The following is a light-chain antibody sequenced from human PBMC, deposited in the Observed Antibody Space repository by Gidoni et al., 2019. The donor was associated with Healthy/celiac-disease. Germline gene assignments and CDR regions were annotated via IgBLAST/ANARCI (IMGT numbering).Light chain of an antibody. V-gene: IGLV2-14*01. CDR3: SSYTSSSTLYV. Sequence: QSALTQPASVSGSPGQSITISCTGTSSDVGGYNYVSWSQQHPAKAPKLMIYEVSNRPSGVSNRVSGAKSGNTASLTISGLQAEDEADYYCSSYTSSSTLYVFETGTKVTVL. CDR2: EVS. CDR1: SSDVGGYNY. J-gene: IGLJ1*01.